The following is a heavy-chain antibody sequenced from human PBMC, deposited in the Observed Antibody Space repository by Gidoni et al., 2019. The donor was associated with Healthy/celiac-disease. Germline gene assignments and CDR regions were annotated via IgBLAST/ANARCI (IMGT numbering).Heavy chain of an antibody. V-gene: IGHV1-18*01. CDR1: GYTFTSYG. CDR3: ARDICSSDFPRYYYYGMDV. Sequence: QVQLVQSGAEVKKPGASVKVSCKASGYTFTSYGISWVRQAPGQGLEWMGWISAYNGHTNYAQKLQGRVTMPTDTSTSTAYMELRSLRSDDTAVYYCARDICSSDFPRYYYYGMDVWGQGTTVTVSS. D-gene: IGHD3-10*02. J-gene: IGHJ6*02. CDR2: ISAYNGHT.